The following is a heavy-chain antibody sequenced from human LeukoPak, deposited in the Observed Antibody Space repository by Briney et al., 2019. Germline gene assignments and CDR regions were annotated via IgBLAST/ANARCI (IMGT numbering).Heavy chain of an antibody. D-gene: IGHD3-22*01. CDR1: GGSISSGSYY. Sequence: SQTLSLTCTVSGGSISSGSYYWSWIRQPAGKGLEWIGRIYTSGSTNYNPSLKSRVTISVDTSKNQFSLKLSSVTAADTAVYYCARVDYYDSSGYFVSGPNFDPWGQGTLVTVSS. CDR2: IYTSGST. V-gene: IGHV4-61*02. CDR3: ARVDYYDSSGYFVSGPNFDP. J-gene: IGHJ5*02.